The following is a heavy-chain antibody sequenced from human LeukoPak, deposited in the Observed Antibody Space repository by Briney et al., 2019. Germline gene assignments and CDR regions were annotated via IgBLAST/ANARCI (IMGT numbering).Heavy chain of an antibody. CDR3: EREDMVRGAESFDY. CDR2: ISGSDGRT. D-gene: IGHD3-10*01. J-gene: IGHJ4*02. V-gene: IGHV3-23*01. Sequence: GGSLRLSCAASGFTFSNYGMNWVRPAPGQGLEWVSDISGSDGRTNYADAVKGRFTISRDNSKNTLYLQMNSLRAEDTAVHYCEREDMVRGAESFDYWGQGTLVTVSS. CDR1: GFTFSNYG.